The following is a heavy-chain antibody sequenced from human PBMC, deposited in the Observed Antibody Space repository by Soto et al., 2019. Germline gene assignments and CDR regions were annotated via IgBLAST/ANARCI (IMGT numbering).Heavy chain of an antibody. Sequence: ASVKVSCKASGYTFTSYGISWVRQAPGQGLEWMGWISAYNGNTNYAQKLQGRVTMTTDTSTSTAYMELRSLRSDDTAVYYCARTGPSYCSGGSCYPGALFDYWGQGTLVTVS. CDR3: ARTGPSYCSGGSCYPGALFDY. J-gene: IGHJ4*02. V-gene: IGHV1-18*01. D-gene: IGHD2-15*01. CDR2: ISAYNGNT. CDR1: GYTFTSYG.